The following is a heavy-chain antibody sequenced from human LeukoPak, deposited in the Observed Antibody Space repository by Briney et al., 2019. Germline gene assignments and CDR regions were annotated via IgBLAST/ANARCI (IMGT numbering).Heavy chain of an antibody. Sequence: ASVKVSCKASGGTFSSYAISWVRQAPGQGLEWMGWINPNSGGTNYAQKFQGRVTMTRDTSISTAYMELSRLRSDDTAVYYCARVEGDGYNNWFDPWGQGTLVTVSS. J-gene: IGHJ5*02. CDR3: ARVEGDGYNNWFDP. CDR1: GGTFSSYA. CDR2: INPNSGGT. V-gene: IGHV1-2*02. D-gene: IGHD5-12*01.